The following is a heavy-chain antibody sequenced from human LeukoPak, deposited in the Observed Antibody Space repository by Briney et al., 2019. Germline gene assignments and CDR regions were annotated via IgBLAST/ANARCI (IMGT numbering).Heavy chain of an antibody. V-gene: IGHV4-59*01. CDR1: GGSISRYY. CDR3: ARVDSNNWYDSRGYFDY. J-gene: IGHJ4*02. CDR2: ISYTGST. Sequence: SETLSLTCTVSGGSISRYYWSWIRQPPGKGLEWIGYISYTGSTTYNSSLKSRVTISLDTSQNQFSLKLSSVTAADTAVYYCARVDSNNWYDSRGYFDYWGQGTLVTVSS. D-gene: IGHD6-13*01.